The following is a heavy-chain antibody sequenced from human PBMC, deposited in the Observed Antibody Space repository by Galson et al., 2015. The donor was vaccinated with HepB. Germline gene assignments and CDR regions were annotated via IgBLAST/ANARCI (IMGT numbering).Heavy chain of an antibody. CDR2: IYTNTGDP. D-gene: IGHD3-16*01. CDR3: ARGDYGSQGRYYFDY. CDR1: GYTFTNYA. J-gene: IGHJ4*02. V-gene: IGHV7-4-1*02. Sequence: SVKVSCKASGYTFTNYAMIWVRQAPGQGLEWMGWIYTNTGDPTYAQGFTGRFVFSLDTSVSTAYLQISSLKAEDTAVYYCARGDYGSQGRYYFDYWGQGTLVTVSS.